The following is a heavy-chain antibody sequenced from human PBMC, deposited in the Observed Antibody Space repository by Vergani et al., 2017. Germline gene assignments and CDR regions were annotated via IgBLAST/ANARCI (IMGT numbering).Heavy chain of an antibody. J-gene: IGHJ6*02. D-gene: IGHD3-10*01. V-gene: IGHV4-38-2*01. CDR2: IYHSGST. CDR1: GYSISSGYY. CDR3: ARHTPYGSGSYFYYYYGMDV. Sequence: QVQLQESGPGLVKPSETLSLTCAVSGYSISSGYYWGWIRQPPGKGLEWIGNIYHSGSTYYNPSLKSRVTISVDTSKNQFSLKLSSVTAADTAVYYCARHTPYGSGSYFYYYYGMDVWGQGTTVTVSS.